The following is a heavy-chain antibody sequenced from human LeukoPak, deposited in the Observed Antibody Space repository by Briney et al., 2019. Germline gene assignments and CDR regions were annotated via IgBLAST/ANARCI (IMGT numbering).Heavy chain of an antibody. J-gene: IGHJ4*02. CDR3: ARAPIASPFYFDY. CDR2: INWSGGST. Sequence: GGSLRLSCTASGFAFDEHGMSWVRHVPGKGLEWVSGINWSGGSTGYADPLRGRFTISRDNAKNSPYLQMDSLRAEGTALYCCARAPIASPFYFDYRGRGTLVSVPS. D-gene: IGHD2-15*01. V-gene: IGHV3-20*04. CDR1: GFAFDEHG.